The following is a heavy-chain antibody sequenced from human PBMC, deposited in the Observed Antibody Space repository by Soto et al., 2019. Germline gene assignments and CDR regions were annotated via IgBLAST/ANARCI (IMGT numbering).Heavy chain of an antibody. CDR3: AKDARPDGYWDFDY. CDR1: GFTFSDYY. V-gene: IGHV3-11*01. D-gene: IGHD5-12*01. CDR2: ISEGGTTI. J-gene: IGHJ4*02. Sequence: GGSLRLSCAGSGFTFSDYYMSWIRQAPGKGLEWVSHISEGGTTIYYSDSVKGRFTVSRDDAKNSLYLQMNSLRAEDTAVYYCAKDARPDGYWDFDYWGQGTLVTVSS.